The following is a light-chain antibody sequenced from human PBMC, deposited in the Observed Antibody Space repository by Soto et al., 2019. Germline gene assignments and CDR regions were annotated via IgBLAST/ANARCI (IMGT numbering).Light chain of an antibody. V-gene: IGKV3-15*01. J-gene: IGKJ4*01. CDR3: QQYDNWPLT. Sequence: EIVLTQSPATLSCSPGRTATLSCRASQSVSSNLAWYQQKPGQAPRLLIYGASTRATGIPARFSGSGSGTEFTLTISSLQSEDFAVYYCQQYDNWPLTFGGGTKVDIK. CDR2: GAS. CDR1: QSVSSN.